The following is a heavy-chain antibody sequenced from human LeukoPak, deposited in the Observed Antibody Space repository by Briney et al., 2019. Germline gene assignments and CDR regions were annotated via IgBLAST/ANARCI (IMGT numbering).Heavy chain of an antibody. D-gene: IGHD6-13*01. CDR1: GFIFSNYG. V-gene: IGHV3-33*01. CDR3: ARDMGRAWYGPPDY. CDR2: IWNDGSET. Sequence: GGSLRLSCAASGFIFSNYGMHWVRQAPGKRLEWVAVIWNDGSETFHAGSVKGRFRIARDNSKNTLYPQMNSLRAEDTAVYFCARDMGRAWYGPPDYWGQGTLVTVSS. J-gene: IGHJ4*02.